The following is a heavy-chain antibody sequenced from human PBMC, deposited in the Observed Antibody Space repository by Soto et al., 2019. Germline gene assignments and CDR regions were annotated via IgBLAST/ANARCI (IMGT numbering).Heavy chain of an antibody. CDR1: GYSFTSYW. V-gene: IGHV5-10-1*01. CDR2: IDPSGSYT. D-gene: IGHD6-19*01. Sequence: GESLKISCKGSGYSFTSYWISWVRQMPGKGLEWMGRIDPSGSYTNYSPSFQGHVTISADKSISTAYLQWSSLKASDTAMYYCAKLAVAGYYYYGMDVWGQGTTVTAP. CDR3: AKLAVAGYYYYGMDV. J-gene: IGHJ6*02.